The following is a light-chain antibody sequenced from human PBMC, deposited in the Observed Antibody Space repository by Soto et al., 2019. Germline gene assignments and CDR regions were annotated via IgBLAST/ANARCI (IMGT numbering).Light chain of an antibody. CDR2: EVC. Sequence: VPTSPASVSGCPCQSIPIPYTGTNRDVGGSNSVSWYQPHPCKAPKLVSYEVCNRPSGVSRRFSRCSFGTTDSLTISGLQAEDEADYHCSSYTTANTLYVCAGGTKVTVL. J-gene: IGLJ1*01. CDR1: NRDVGGSNS. V-gene: IGLV2-14*01. CDR3: SSYTTANTLYV.